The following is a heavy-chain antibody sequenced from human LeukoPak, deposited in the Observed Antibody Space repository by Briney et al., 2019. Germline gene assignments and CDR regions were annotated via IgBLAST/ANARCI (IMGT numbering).Heavy chain of an antibody. CDR1: GYTLTELS. V-gene: IGHV1-24*01. CDR2: FDPEDGET. D-gene: IGHD3-22*01. J-gene: IGHJ4*02. CDR3: ATRGYYYDSSGYDY. Sequence: ASVKVSCKVSGYTLTELSMHWVRQAPGKGLEWMGGFDPEDGETIYAQKFQGRVTMTEDTSTGTAYMELSSLRSEDTAVYYCATRGYYYDSSGYDYWGQGTLVTVSS.